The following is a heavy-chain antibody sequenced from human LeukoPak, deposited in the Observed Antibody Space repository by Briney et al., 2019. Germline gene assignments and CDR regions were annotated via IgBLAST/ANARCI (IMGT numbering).Heavy chain of an antibody. CDR1: GGSISGYY. D-gene: IGHD3-10*01. J-gene: IGHJ4*02. CDR3: AVTMVRSLYYFDY. CDR2: IYYSGST. V-gene: IGHV4-59*04. Sequence: SETLSLTCTVSGGSISGYYWSWIRQHPGKGLEWIGYIYYSGSTYYNPSLKSRVTISVDTSKNQFSLKLSSVTAADTAVYYCAVTMVRSLYYFDYWGQGTLVTVSS.